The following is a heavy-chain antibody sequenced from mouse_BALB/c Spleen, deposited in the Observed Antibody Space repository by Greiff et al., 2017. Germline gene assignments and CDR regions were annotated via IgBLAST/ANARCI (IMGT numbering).Heavy chain of an antibody. CDR3: ARVPLTGLYYFDY. J-gene: IGHJ2*01. Sequence: EVKLQESGPELVKPGASVKISCKASGYTFTDYNMHWVKQSHGKSLEWIGYIYPYNGGTGYNQKFKSKATLTVDNSSSTAYMELRSLTSEDSAVYYCARVPLTGLYYFDYWGQGTTLTVSS. CDR1: GYTFTDYN. CDR2: IYPYNGGT. D-gene: IGHD4-1*01. V-gene: IGHV1S29*02.